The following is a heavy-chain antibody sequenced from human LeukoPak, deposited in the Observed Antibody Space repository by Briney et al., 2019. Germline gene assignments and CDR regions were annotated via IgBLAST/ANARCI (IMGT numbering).Heavy chain of an antibody. J-gene: IGHJ5*02. D-gene: IGHD6-13*01. CDR2: IYHSGST. CDR3: ARGDVIAAAGRFDP. CDR1: GYSISSGYY. V-gene: IGHV4-38-2*02. Sequence: NPSETLSLTCTVSGYSISSGYYWGWIRQPPGKGLEWIGYIYHSGSTYYNPSLKSRVTISVDRSKNQFSLKLSSVTAADTAVYYCARGDVIAAAGRFDPWGQGTLVTVSS.